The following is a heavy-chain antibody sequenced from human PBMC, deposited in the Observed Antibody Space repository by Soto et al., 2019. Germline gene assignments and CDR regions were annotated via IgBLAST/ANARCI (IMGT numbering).Heavy chain of an antibody. V-gene: IGHV3-30*18. CDR3: VKDRVPGAYGNYYGMDV. J-gene: IGHJ6*02. CDR2: ISYDGSDK. CDR1: GFTFNNSG. Sequence: GGSLRLSCRVSGFTFNNSGMHWVRQAPGKGLEWMAVISYDGSDKYYADSVKGRVIISRDNSKNTLNLEMNSLRAEDTAIYYCVKDRVPGAYGNYYGMDVWGQGTTVTVS. D-gene: IGHD5-12*01.